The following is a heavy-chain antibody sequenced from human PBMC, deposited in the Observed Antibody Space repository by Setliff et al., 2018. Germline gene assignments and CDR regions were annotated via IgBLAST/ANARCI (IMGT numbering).Heavy chain of an antibody. Sequence: GGSLRLSCAASGFTFSNAWMSWVRQAPGKGLEWVGRMKSRTDGGTADYVVPVKGRFTISRDDSKNKLYLKMNSLKTEDTAVYYCTTDPSPTFGGVIGAAFDFWGQGTMVTVSS. CDR2: MKSRTDGGTA. CDR1: GFTFSNAW. CDR3: TTDPSPTFGGVIGAAFDF. D-gene: IGHD3-16*01. J-gene: IGHJ3*01. V-gene: IGHV3-15*01.